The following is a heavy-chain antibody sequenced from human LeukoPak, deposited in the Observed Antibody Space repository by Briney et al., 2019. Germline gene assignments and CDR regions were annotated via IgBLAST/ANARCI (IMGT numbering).Heavy chain of an antibody. CDR3: ARDGKHGYCTNGVCYPPTGHIDY. V-gene: IGHV1-2*02. Sequence: ASVKVSCKASGNTFTGYYMHWVRQAPGQGLEWMGWINPNSGGTNYAQKFQGRVTMTRDTSISTAYMELSRLRSDDTAVYYCARDGKHGYCTNGVCYPPTGHIDYWGQGTLVTVSS. J-gene: IGHJ4*02. CDR1: GNTFTGYY. D-gene: IGHD2-8*01. CDR2: INPNSGGT.